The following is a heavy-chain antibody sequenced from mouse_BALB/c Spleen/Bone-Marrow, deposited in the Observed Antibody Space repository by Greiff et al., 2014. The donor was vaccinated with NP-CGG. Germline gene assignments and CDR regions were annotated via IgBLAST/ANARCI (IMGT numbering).Heavy chain of an antibody. CDR1: GFKIKDTY. D-gene: IGHD1-1*01. CDR2: IDPANGNT. V-gene: IGHV14-3*02. Sequence: VQLQQSGAELVKPGASVKLSCTASGFKIKDTYMHWVKQRPEQGLEWIGRIDPANGNTKYDPKFQGKATITAYTSSNTAYLQLSSLTSEDTAVYYCARYYYGSSYFDYWGQGTTLTVSS. CDR3: ARYYYGSSYFDY. J-gene: IGHJ2*01.